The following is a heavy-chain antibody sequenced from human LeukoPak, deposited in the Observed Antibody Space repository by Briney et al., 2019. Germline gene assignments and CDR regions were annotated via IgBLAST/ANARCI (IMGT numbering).Heavy chain of an antibody. CDR3: ARDLDRGYFDY. CDR2: IIPILGIA. J-gene: IGHJ4*02. V-gene: IGHV1-69*04. Sequence: ASVKVSCKASGYTFTSYGISWVRQAPGQGLEWMGRIIPILGIANYAQKFQGRVTITADKSTSTAYMELSSLRSEDTAVYYCARDLDRGYFDYWGQGTLVTVSS. D-gene: IGHD1-1*01. CDR1: GYTFTSYG.